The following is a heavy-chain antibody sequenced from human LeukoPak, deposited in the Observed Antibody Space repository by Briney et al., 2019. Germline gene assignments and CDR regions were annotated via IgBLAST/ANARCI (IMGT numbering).Heavy chain of an antibody. J-gene: IGHJ4*02. D-gene: IGHD6-13*01. CDR3: TNMYSLNY. CDR2: IKSDGIST. Sequence: GGSLRLSCVGSGFTFSSYWMHWVRQTPGKGLVWVSRIKSDGISTNYADSVRGRFTISRDNAKNTLYLQMNGLRAEDTAVYYCTNMYSLNYWGRGTLVTVSS. CDR1: GFTFSSYW. V-gene: IGHV3-74*01.